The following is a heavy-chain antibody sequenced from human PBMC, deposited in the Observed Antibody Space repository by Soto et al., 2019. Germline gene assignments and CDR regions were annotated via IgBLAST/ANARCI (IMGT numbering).Heavy chain of an antibody. D-gene: IGHD4-17*01. J-gene: IGHJ4*02. CDR1: GFTFDDYA. CDR3: AEGASTTVFAFNDY. V-gene: IGHV3-9*01. CDR2: ISWNSGNL. Sequence: EVQLVESGGGLVQPGRSLRLSCAASGFTFDDYAMRWVRQPPGKGLEWVSSISWNSGNLGYADSVKGRFTISRDNAKNSLYLQMNSLRGEDTALYYCAEGASTTVFAFNDYWGQGTLVTVSS.